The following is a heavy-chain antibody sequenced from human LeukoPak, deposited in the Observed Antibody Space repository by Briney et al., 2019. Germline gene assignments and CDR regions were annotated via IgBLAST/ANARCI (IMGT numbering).Heavy chain of an antibody. CDR1: GFTFSRYS. D-gene: IGHD1-26*01. CDR3: ARVGSSGSYNEDY. Sequence: GGSLRLSCAASGFTFSRYSVNWVRQAPGKGLEWVSSISSSSSYIYYADLVKGRFTISRDNAKNLLYLQMNSLRAEDTAVCYCARVGSSGSYNEDYWGQGTLVTVSS. J-gene: IGHJ4*02. V-gene: IGHV3-21*01. CDR2: ISSSSSYI.